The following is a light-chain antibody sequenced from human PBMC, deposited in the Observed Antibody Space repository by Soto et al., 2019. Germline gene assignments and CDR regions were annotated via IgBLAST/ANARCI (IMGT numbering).Light chain of an antibody. J-gene: IGKJ4*01. V-gene: IGKV3-11*01. CDR2: EVS. Sequence: EIVLTQSPATLSLSPGERATLSCRASQTVSSSLAWYQQKPGQAPKLLIYEVSNRATGIPARFSGSGSGTDFTLTISSLEPGDFALYYCQQYINLPLTFGGGTKV. CDR1: QTVSSS. CDR3: QQYINLPLT.